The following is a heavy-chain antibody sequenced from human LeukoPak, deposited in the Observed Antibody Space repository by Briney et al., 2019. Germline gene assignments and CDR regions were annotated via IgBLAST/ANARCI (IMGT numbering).Heavy chain of an antibody. J-gene: IGHJ6*04. Sequence: APEKGSCKASGFTSTSSAVQWVRQGRGQRLEWIGWIVVGTGNTNYAQRCQERVSITREMSTSAAYTERSGVRSEDTGVYICAGDRPTGSEYNDYYGMDVWGKGTTVSVSS. CDR3: AGDRPTGSEYNDYYGMDV. CDR2: IVVGTGNT. CDR1: GFTSTSSA. D-gene: IGHD3-9*01. V-gene: IGHV1-58*01.